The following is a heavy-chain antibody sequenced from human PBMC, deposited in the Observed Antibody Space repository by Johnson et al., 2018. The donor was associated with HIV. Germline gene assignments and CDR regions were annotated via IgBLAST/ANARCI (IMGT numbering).Heavy chain of an antibody. J-gene: IGHJ3*02. CDR3: VRHGDCNFDI. Sequence: VQLVESGGGLVQPGGSLRLSCAASGFTFSSYWMSWVRQAPGKGLEWVADIKQDGSEKYYVDSVKGRFTMSRDNAKNSLYLQMNSLRADDPALYYCVRHGDCNFDIWGQGTVVTVSS. V-gene: IGHV3-7*05. D-gene: IGHD2-21*02. CDR2: IKQDGSEK. CDR1: GFTFSSYW.